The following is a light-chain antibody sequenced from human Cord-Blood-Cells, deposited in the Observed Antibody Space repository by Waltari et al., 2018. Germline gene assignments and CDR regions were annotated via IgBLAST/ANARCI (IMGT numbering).Light chain of an antibody. J-gene: IGKJ1*01. V-gene: IGKV3-11*01. Sequence: EIVLTQSPATLSLSPGAIATLSCRASQSVSSYLAWYQQKPGQAPRLLIYDASNRATGIPARFSGSGSGTDFTLTISSLEPEDFAVYYCQQRSNWPGTFGQGTKVEIK. CDR2: DAS. CDR3: QQRSNWPGT. CDR1: QSVSSY.